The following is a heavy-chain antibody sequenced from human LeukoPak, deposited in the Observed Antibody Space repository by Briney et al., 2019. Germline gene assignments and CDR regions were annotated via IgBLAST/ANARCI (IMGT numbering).Heavy chain of an antibody. J-gene: IGHJ4*02. CDR3: AKPGSSSTFDY. V-gene: IGHV3-33*06. D-gene: IGHD6-6*01. CDR2: IWYDGSNK. Sequence: GRPLRLSCAASGFTFSSYGMHWVRQAPGKGLEWVAVIWYDGSNKYYADSVKGRFTISRDNSKNTLYLQMNSLRAEDTAVYYCAKPGSSSTFDYWGQGTLVTVSS. CDR1: GFTFSSYG.